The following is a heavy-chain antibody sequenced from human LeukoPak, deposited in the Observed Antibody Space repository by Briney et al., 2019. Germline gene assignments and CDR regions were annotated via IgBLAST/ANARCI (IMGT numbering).Heavy chain of an antibody. CDR1: GFTFSRYA. Sequence: GGSLRLSCAASGFTFSRYAMHWVRQAPGKGLEWVAVISYDGSNKYYADSVKGRFTISRDNSKNTLYLQMNSLRAEDTAVYYCARDTRPVMIVVPGYFDYWGQGTLVTVSS. D-gene: IGHD3-22*01. CDR3: ARDTRPVMIVVPGYFDY. J-gene: IGHJ4*02. V-gene: IGHV3-30-3*01. CDR2: ISYDGSNK.